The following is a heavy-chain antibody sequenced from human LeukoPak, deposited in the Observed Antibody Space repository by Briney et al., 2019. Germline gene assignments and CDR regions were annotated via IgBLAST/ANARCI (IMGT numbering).Heavy chain of an antibody. CDR2: IRASGGST. D-gene: IGHD6-19*01. CDR1: GFTFSSYA. J-gene: IGHJ4*02. Sequence: GGALRLSCAASGFTFSSYAMSWVRQAPGKGLEWVSAIRASGGSTFYPDSVRGRFTISRYNSKNTLDLQMNNLRAEDTAVYYCASSSRGWYNFDYWGQGPLVTVSS. CDR3: ASSSRGWYNFDY. V-gene: IGHV3-23*01.